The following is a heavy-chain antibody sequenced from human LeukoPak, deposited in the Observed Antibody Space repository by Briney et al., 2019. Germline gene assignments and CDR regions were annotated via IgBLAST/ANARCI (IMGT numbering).Heavy chain of an antibody. V-gene: IGHV1-2*02. J-gene: IGHJ4*02. CDR2: INPNSGGT. CDR1: GYTFTDYY. CDR3: AHQGVAGPDYFDY. Sequence: ASVKVSCKTSGYTFTDYYMHWVRQAPGQGLEWMGWINPNSGGTNYAQKFQGRVTMTRDTSISTAYMELSSLRSDDTAVYYCAHQGVAGPDYFDYWGQGTLVTVSS. D-gene: IGHD6-19*01.